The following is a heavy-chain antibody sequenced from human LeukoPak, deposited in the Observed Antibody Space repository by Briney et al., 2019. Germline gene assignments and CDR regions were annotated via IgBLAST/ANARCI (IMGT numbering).Heavy chain of an antibody. CDR3: ARVFDEGSHYYFDY. CDR1: GYSISSGYY. Sequence: SETMSLTCTVSGYSISSGYYWGWIRQPPGKGLEWIGSIYHSGSTYYNPSLKSRVTISVDTSKNQFSLKLSSVTAADTAVYYCARVFDEGSHYYFDYWGQGTLVTVSS. D-gene: IGHD3-10*01. V-gene: IGHV4-38-2*02. CDR2: IYHSGST. J-gene: IGHJ4*02.